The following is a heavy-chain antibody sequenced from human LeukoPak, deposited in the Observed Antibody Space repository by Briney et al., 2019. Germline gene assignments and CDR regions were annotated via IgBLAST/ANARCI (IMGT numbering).Heavy chain of an antibody. Sequence: SETLSLTCTVSDGAIAGYSWSWIRQPPGKGLEWIGYIYYSGDTNYNPSLQSRVTVSVDTSKNQFSLKLTSVTAADTAVYYCVRGPYGSGISNWFDPWGQETLVIVSS. D-gene: IGHD3-10*01. V-gene: IGHV4-59*01. CDR3: VRGPYGSGISNWFDP. J-gene: IGHJ5*02. CDR1: DGAIAGYS. CDR2: IYYSGDT.